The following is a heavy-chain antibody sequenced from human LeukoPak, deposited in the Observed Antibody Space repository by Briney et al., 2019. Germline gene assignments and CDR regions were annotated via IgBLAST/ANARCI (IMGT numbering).Heavy chain of an antibody. CDR2: ISSSSSTI. CDR1: GFTFSTYW. D-gene: IGHD3-22*01. CDR3: ARGSYYYDSSGYPSLFDY. Sequence: GGSLRLSCAASGFTFSTYWMTWVRQAPGKGLEWVSYISSSSSTIYYADSVKGRFTISRDNAKNSLYLQMNSLRAEDTAVYYCARGSYYYDSSGYPSLFDYWGQGTLVTVSS. V-gene: IGHV3-48*01. J-gene: IGHJ4*02.